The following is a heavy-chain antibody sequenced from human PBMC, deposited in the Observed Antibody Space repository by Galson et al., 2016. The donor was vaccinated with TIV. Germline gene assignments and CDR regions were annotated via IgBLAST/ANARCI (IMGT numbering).Heavy chain of an antibody. V-gene: IGHV4-59*01. J-gene: IGHJ6*03. Sequence: SETLSLTCTVSGGSISSYYWTWIRQPPGKGLEWIGYIYYSGSTDYNPSLKSRVTISIDRSKNQFSLKLNSVTAADTAVYYCARDKSGYDTVDPFYYYMDVWVKGTAVTVSS. CDR3: ARDKSGYDTVDPFYYYMDV. CDR1: GGSISSYY. D-gene: IGHD5-12*01. CDR2: IYYSGST.